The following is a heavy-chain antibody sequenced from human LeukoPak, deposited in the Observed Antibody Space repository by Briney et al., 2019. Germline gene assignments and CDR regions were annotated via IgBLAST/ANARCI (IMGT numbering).Heavy chain of an antibody. D-gene: IGHD4-17*01. CDR3: ATSDYGDYIGSFRY. J-gene: IGHJ4*02. V-gene: IGHV1-69*13. Sequence: GASVKVSCKASGYTFTSYGISWVRQAPGQGLEWMGGIIPIFGTANYAQKFQGRVTITADESTSTAYMELSSLRSEDTAVYYCATSDYGDYIGSFRYWGQGTLVTVSS. CDR2: IIPIFGTA. CDR1: GYTFTSYG.